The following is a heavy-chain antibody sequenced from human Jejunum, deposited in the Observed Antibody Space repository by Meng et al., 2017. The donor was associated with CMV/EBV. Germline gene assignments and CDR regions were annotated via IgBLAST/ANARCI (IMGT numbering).Heavy chain of an antibody. D-gene: IGHD3-10*01. V-gene: IGHV3-30-3*01. Sequence: LSCAASGFTFSYYAMHWVRQAPGKGLEWVAVISYDGANKYYADSVKGRFTLSRDDSKNTVLLQMNSLRADDTAVYYCARGERDLMDWGQGTLVTVSS. J-gene: IGHJ4*02. CDR3: ARGERDLMD. CDR1: GFTFSYYA. CDR2: ISYDGANK.